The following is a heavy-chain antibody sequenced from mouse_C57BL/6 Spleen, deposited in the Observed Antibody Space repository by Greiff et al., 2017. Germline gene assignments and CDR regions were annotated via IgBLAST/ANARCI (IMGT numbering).Heavy chain of an antibody. CDR2: INPNNGGT. CDR3: ALNGY. J-gene: IGHJ2*02. CDR1: GYTFTDYY. V-gene: IGHV1-26*01. Sequence: EVQLQQSGPELVKPGASVKISCKASGYTFTDYYMHWVKQSHGQGLEWIGDINPNNGGTSYNQKFKGKATLTVDKSSSTAYIELRSLTSEGSAVYCCALNGYWGQGTSLTVSS.